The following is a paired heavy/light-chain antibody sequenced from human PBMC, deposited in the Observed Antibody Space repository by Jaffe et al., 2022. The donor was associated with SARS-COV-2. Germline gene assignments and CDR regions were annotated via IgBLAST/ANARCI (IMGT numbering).Light chain of an antibody. V-gene: IGLV1-44*01. J-gene: IGLJ3*02. CDR3: AAWDDSLNGRV. CDR1: SSNIGSDT. Sequence: QSVLTQPPSASGTPGQRVTISCSGSSSNIGSDTVNWYQHLPGTAPKLLIYSNNQRPSGVPDRFSGSKSGTSASLAISGLQSEDEADYYCAAWDDSLNGRVFGGGTKLTVL. CDR2: SNN.
Heavy chain of an antibody. J-gene: IGHJ6*02. Sequence: EVQLVESGGGLVQPGGSLRLSCSASGFTFSNYVIHWVRQAPGKGLEYVSAISGNGGSTYYADSVKGRFTISRDNSKNTLYLQMSSLRAEDTAVYYCVASEGVIQTSYYYYGMDVWGQGTTVTVSS. CDR3: VASEGVIQTSYYYYGMDV. V-gene: IGHV3-64D*09. CDR2: ISGNGGST. D-gene: IGHD2-21*01. CDR1: GFTFSNYV.